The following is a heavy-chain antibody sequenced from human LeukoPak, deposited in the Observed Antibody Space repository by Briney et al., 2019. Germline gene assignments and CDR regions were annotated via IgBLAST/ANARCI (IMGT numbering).Heavy chain of an antibody. CDR3: ANWYSGDY. CDR2: ISYDGSNK. J-gene: IGHJ4*02. Sequence: GGSLRLSCAASGFTFSSYGMHWVRQAPGKGLEWVAVISYDGSNKYYADSVKGRFTISRDNSKNTLYLQMNSLRAEDTAVYYCANWYSGDYWGQGTLVPVSS. CDR1: GFTFSSYG. V-gene: IGHV3-30*18. D-gene: IGHD6-13*01.